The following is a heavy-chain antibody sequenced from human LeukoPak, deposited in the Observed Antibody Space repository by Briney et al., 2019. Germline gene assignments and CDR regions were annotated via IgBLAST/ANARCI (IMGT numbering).Heavy chain of an antibody. CDR2: ISSSGSTI. CDR3: ARGRPLTIFGVVTGMDV. J-gene: IGHJ6*02. Sequence: GGSLRLSCAASGXTFSSYEMNWVRQAPGKGLEWVSYISSSGSTIYYADSVKGRFTISRDNAKNSLYLQMNSLRAEDTAVYYCARGRPLTIFGVVTGMDVWGQGTTVTVSS. V-gene: IGHV3-48*03. D-gene: IGHD3-3*01. CDR1: GXTFSSYE.